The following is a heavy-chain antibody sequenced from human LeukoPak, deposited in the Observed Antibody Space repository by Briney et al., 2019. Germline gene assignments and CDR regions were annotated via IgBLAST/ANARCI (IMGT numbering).Heavy chain of an antibody. CDR2: INHSGST. CDR3: ARERHATLGGWFDP. J-gene: IGHJ5*02. D-gene: IGHD2-15*01. V-gene: IGHV4-34*01. Sequence: PSETLSLTCAVYGGSFSGYYWSWIRQPPGKGLEWIGEINHSGSTNYNPSLKSRVTISVDRSKNQFSLKLSSVTAADTAVYYCARERHATLGGWFDPWGQGTLVTVSS. CDR1: GGSFSGYY.